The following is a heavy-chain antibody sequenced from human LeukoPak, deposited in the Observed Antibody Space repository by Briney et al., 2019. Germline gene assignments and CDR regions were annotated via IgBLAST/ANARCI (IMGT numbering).Heavy chain of an antibody. CDR1: GLTFSSYW. CDR2: INSDGSST. V-gene: IGHV3-74*01. CDR3: AREWFVRGHWFDP. Sequence: GGSLRLSCAASGLTFSSYWMHWVRQAPGKGLVWVTRINSDGSSTSYADSVKGRFTISRDNAKNTLYLQMNSLRAEDTAVYYCAREWFVRGHWFDPWGQGTLVTVSS. D-gene: IGHD3-10*01. J-gene: IGHJ5*02.